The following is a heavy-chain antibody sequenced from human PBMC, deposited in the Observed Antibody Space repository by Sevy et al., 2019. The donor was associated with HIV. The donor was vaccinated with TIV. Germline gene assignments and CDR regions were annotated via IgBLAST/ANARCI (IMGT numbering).Heavy chain of an antibody. Sequence: SETLSLTCAVSGGSFSGYFWNWIRQSPGKGLEWIGEINHTGILKYNPSLKSRVTISVDAPKSQLSLHLRAVTAADTAVYYCARGRQAYVVVVPSTVPFDYWGRGTLVTVSS. CDR3: ARGRQAYVVVVPSTVPFDY. J-gene: IGHJ4*02. V-gene: IGHV4-34*01. D-gene: IGHD2-2*01. CDR2: INHTGIL. CDR1: GGSFSGYF.